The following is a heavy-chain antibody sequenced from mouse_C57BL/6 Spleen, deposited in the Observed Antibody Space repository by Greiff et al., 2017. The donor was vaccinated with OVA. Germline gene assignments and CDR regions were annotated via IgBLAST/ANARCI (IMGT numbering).Heavy chain of an antibody. CDR3: ARRGTTVVDDWYFDV. CDR1: GYTFTNYW. CDR2: IYPGGGYT. Sequence: VQLQQSGAELVRPGTSVKMSCQASGYTFTNYWIGWAKQRPGHGLEWIGDIYPGGGYTNYTEKFKGKATLTADKSSSTAYMQFSSLTSEDSASYYCARRGTTVVDDWYFDVWGTGTTVTVSS. D-gene: IGHD1-1*01. J-gene: IGHJ1*03. V-gene: IGHV1-63*01.